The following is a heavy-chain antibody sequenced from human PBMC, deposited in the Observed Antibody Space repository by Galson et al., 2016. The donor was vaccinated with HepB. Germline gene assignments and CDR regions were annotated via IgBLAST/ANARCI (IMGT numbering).Heavy chain of an antibody. CDR3: ARDVTYDSSGYQD. J-gene: IGHJ4*02. CDR1: GFSFSFYG. V-gene: IGHV3-33*01. Sequence: SLRLSCAASGFSFSFYGMHWVRQAPGKGLEWVAVIWYDGSNKYYADSVKGRFTISRDNSKNTLYLQMNSLRAEDTAVYYCARDVTYDSSGYQDWGQGTLVTVSS. D-gene: IGHD3-22*01. CDR2: IWYDGSNK.